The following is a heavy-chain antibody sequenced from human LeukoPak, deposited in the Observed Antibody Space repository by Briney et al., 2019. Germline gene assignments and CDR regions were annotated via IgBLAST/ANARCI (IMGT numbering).Heavy chain of an antibody. J-gene: IGHJ5*02. CDR3: ARGHYYDSSGYYSS. V-gene: IGHV3-11*01. Sequence: TGGSLRLSCAASGFTFSDYYMSWIRQAPGKGLEWVSYISSGSTIYYADSVKGRFTISRDNAKNSLYLQMNSLRAEDTAVYYCARGHYYDSSGYYSSWGQGTLVTVSS. CDR1: GFTFSDYY. CDR2: ISSGSTI. D-gene: IGHD3-22*01.